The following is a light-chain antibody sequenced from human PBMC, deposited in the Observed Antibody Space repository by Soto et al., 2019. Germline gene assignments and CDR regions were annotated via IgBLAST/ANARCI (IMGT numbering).Light chain of an antibody. CDR2: GAS. Sequence: EILMTQSPATLSVSPGETATLSCRASLSVSTKLAWYQQKPGQAPRLLINGASTRATGVPARFSGWGSGTEFTLTISSLEPEDFAVYYCQQRSNWPPITFGQGTRLEIK. V-gene: IGKV3-15*01. CDR3: QQRSNWPPIT. J-gene: IGKJ5*01. CDR1: LSVSTK.